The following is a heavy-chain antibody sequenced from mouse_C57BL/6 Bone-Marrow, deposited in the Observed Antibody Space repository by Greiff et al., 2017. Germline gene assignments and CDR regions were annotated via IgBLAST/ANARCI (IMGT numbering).Heavy chain of an antibody. Sequence: QVQLQQPGAELVKPGASVKLSCKASGYTFTSYWMHWVKQRPGQGLEWIGMIHPNSGSTNYNEKFKSKATVTVDKSSSTAYMQLSSLTSEDSAVYDYARLDSNYLFAYWGQGTLVTVSA. D-gene: IGHD2-5*01. CDR3: ARLDSNYLFAY. V-gene: IGHV1-64*01. CDR1: GYTFTSYW. J-gene: IGHJ3*01. CDR2: IHPNSGST.